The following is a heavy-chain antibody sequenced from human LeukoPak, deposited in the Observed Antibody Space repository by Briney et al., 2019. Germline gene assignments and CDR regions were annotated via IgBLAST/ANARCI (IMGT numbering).Heavy chain of an antibody. D-gene: IGHD2-15*01. CDR1: GFTFSSYS. J-gene: IGHJ3*02. CDR3: ASKTQYCSGGSCAYDAFDI. Sequence: PGGSLRLSCAASGFTFSSYSMNWVRQAPGKGLEWVSSISSSSSTIYYADSVKGRFTISRDNAKNSLYLQMNSLRAEDTAVYYCASKTQYCSGGSCAYDAFDIWGQGTMVTVSS. V-gene: IGHV3-48*01. CDR2: ISSSSSTI.